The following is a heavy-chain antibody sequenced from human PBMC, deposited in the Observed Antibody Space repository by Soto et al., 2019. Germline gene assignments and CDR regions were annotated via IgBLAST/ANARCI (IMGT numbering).Heavy chain of an antibody. CDR3: AKDLGSSSPNWFDP. CDR2: ITDSGGRT. J-gene: IGHJ5*02. Sequence: GGSVRLSCAASGFTFASHAMNWVRQAPGKGLQWVSTITDSGGRTYYADTVKGRFTISRDNSKNTLSLQMNNLRAEDTAIYYCAKDLGSSSPNWFDPWGPGTLVTVSS. V-gene: IGHV3-23*01. CDR1: GFTFASHA. D-gene: IGHD6-6*01.